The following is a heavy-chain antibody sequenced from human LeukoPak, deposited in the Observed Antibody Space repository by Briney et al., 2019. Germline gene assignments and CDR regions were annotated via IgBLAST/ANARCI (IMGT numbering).Heavy chain of an antibody. J-gene: IGHJ5*02. V-gene: IGHV4-39*07. CDR1: GGSFSSSSYY. CDR2: IYHSGST. CDR3: AREYRSSWYLNWFDP. Sequence: SETLSLTCTVSGGSFSSSSYYWGCIRQPPGKGLEWIGSIYHSGSTYYNPSLKSRVTISIDTSKNQFSLKLSSVTAADTAVYYCAREYRSSWYLNWFDPWGQGTLVTVSS. D-gene: IGHD6-13*01.